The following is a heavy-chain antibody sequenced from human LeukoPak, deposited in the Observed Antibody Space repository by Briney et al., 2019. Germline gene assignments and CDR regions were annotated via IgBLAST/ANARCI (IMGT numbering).Heavy chain of an antibody. Sequence: GGSLRLSCAASGFTFSSYAMHWVRQAPGKGLEWVAVISYDGSNKYYADSVKGRFTISRDNAKNTLYLQMNTLRAEDTAVYYCARDYGYTIPYWGQGALVTVSS. V-gene: IGHV3-30-3*01. D-gene: IGHD5-18*01. CDR2: ISYDGSNK. CDR3: ARDYGYTIPY. J-gene: IGHJ4*02. CDR1: GFTFSSYA.